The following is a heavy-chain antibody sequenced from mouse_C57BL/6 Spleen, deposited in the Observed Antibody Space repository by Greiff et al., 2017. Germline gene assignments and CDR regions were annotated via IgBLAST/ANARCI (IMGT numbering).Heavy chain of an antibody. CDR2: IHPNSGST. Sequence: QVQLQQPGAELVKPGASVKLSCKASGYTFTSYWMHWVKQRPGQGLEWIGMIHPNSGSTNYNEKFKSKATLTVDKSSSTAYMQLSSLTSEDSAVXYCAREAPLTGTNWYFDVWGTGTTVTVSS. CDR1: GYTFTSYW. J-gene: IGHJ1*03. CDR3: AREAPLTGTNWYFDV. V-gene: IGHV1-64*01. D-gene: IGHD4-1*01.